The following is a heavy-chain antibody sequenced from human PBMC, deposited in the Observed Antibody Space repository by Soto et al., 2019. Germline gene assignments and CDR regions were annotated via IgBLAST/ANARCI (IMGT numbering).Heavy chain of an antibody. D-gene: IGHD3-3*01. V-gene: IGHV1-8*01. Sequence: ASVKVSCQASGYTFTSYDINWVRQAPGKGLEGLGWMDPNSGVTGYAQKFQGRVSMTRNISINTAHMELSSLRSEDTAVYYCARKRKFDFWRKGLDVWGQGTTVTVSS. CDR3: ARKRKFDFWRKGLDV. CDR2: MDPNSGVT. CDR1: GYTFTSYD. J-gene: IGHJ6*02.